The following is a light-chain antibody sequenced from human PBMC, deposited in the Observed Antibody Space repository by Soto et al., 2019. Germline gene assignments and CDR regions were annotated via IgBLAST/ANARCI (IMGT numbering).Light chain of an antibody. Sequence: DIAMTQSPSSLSVSIGDRVTITCRASQSIDNYLTWYQKKPGTPPKLLIYAASSLQSGVPSRFIGRGSGTDFTLNISSLQHEDFASYACPQSYILPFTFGRGTKVEI. CDR3: PQSYILPFT. J-gene: IGKJ4*01. V-gene: IGKV1-39*01. CDR1: QSIDNY. CDR2: AAS.